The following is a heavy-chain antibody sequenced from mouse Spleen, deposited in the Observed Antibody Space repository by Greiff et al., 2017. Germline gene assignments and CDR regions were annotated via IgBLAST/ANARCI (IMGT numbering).Heavy chain of an antibody. Sequence: EVQRVESGGGLVKPGGSLKLSCAASGFTFSDYGMHWVRQPPERGLEWFAYISSGSSTIYYADTVKGRFTISRDNAKNTLFLQMTSLRSEDTAMYYCARDYGSSLDYWGQGTTLTVSS. J-gene: IGHJ2*01. CDR2: ISSGSSTI. V-gene: IGHV5-17*01. CDR1: GFTFSDYG. CDR3: ARDYGSSLDY. D-gene: IGHD1-1*01.